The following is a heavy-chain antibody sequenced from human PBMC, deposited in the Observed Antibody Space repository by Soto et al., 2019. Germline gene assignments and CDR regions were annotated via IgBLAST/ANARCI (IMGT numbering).Heavy chain of an antibody. V-gene: IGHV4-31*03. D-gene: IGHD3-10*01. Sequence: PSETLSLTCTVSGGSISSGGYYWSWIRQHPGKGLEWIGYIYYSGSTYYNPSLKSRVTISVDTSKNQFSLKLSSVTAADTAVYYCARDRITMVRGVSGWFDPWGQGTLVTVSS. J-gene: IGHJ5*02. CDR3: ARDRITMVRGVSGWFDP. CDR2: IYYSGST. CDR1: GGSISSGGYY.